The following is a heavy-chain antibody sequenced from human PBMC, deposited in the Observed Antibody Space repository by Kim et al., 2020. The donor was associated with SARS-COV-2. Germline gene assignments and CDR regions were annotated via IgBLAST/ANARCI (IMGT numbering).Heavy chain of an antibody. J-gene: IGHJ6*02. V-gene: IGHV4-4*02. CDR3: ARAPYYSGSGSSGMDV. D-gene: IGHD3-10*01. CDR2: IYHSGST. CDR1: GDSISSSNW. Sequence: SETLSLTCAVSGDSISSSNWWSWVRQPPGKGLEWIGEIYHSGSTNYNPSLKSRITISIDKSKNHFSLRLSSVTAADTAFYYCARAPYYSGSGSSGMDVWGHGTTVTVSS.